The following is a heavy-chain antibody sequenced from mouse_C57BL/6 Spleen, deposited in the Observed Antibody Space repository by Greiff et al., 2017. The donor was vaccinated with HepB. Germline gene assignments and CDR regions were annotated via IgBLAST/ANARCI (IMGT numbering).Heavy chain of an antibody. D-gene: IGHD1-1*01. CDR3: ARDYGSEGFDY. J-gene: IGHJ2*01. V-gene: IGHV1-76*01. CDR2: IYPGSGNT. CDR1: GYTFTDYY. Sequence: VKLMESGAELVRPGASVKLSCKASGYTFTDYYINWVKQRPGQGLEWIARIYPGSGNTYYNEKFKGKATLTAEKSSSTAYMQLSSLTSEDSAVYFCARDYGSEGFDYWGQGTTLTVSS.